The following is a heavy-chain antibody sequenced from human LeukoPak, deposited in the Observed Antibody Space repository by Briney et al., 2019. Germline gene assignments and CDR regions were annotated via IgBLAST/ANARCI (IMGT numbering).Heavy chain of an antibody. CDR3: ARKHCSGGSCYLGYYYYYGMDV. D-gene: IGHD2-15*01. CDR2: IIPIFGTA. CDR1: GGTFSSYA. J-gene: IGHJ6*02. V-gene: IGHV1-69*13. Sequence: SVKVSCKASGGTFSSYAISWVRQAPGQGLEWMGGIIPIFGTANYAQKFQGRVTITADESTSTAYMELSSLRSEDTAVYYCARKHCSGGSCYLGYYYYYGMDVWGQGTTVTVSS.